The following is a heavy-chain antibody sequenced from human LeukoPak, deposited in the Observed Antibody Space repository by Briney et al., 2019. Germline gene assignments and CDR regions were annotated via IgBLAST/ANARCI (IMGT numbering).Heavy chain of an antibody. D-gene: IGHD2-2*01. CDR2: INPNSGGT. J-gene: IGHJ4*02. CDR3: ARDIAVIVVVPAAGFDY. CDR1: GYTFTGYY. Sequence: VASVKVSCKASGYTFTGYYMHWVRQAPGQGLEWIGWINPNSGGTNYAQKFQGRVTMTRDTSISTAYMGLSRLRSDDTAVYYCARDIAVIVVVPAAGFDYWGQGTLVTVSS. V-gene: IGHV1-2*02.